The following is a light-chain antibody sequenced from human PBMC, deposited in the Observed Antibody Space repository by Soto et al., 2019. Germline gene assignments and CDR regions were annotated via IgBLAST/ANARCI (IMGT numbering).Light chain of an antibody. J-gene: IGLJ2*01. Sequence: VVTQEPSLTVSPGGTVTLTCGSSTGAVTSGHYPYWFQQKPGQAPRTLIYDTSNKHSWTPARFSGSLLGGKAALTLSGAQPEDEAEYYCLLSYSGACVVFGGGTKVTVL. CDR3: LLSYSGACVV. CDR2: DTS. CDR1: TGAVTSGHY. V-gene: IGLV7-46*01.